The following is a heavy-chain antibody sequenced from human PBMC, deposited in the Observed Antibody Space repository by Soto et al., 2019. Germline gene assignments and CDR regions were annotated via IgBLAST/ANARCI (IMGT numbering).Heavy chain of an antibody. V-gene: IGHV4-34*01. Sequence: QVQLQQWGAGLLKPSETLSLTCAVYGGSLSGYYWSWIRQPPGKGLEWIGEINHSGSTNYNPSLKSRVTISVDTSKNPFALQLSSVTAAGAAVYYCARRRRLVRSFGYWGQGNLVTVSS. CDR3: ARRRRLVRSFGY. CDR1: GGSLSGYY. J-gene: IGHJ4*02. CDR2: INHSGST. D-gene: IGHD6-19*01.